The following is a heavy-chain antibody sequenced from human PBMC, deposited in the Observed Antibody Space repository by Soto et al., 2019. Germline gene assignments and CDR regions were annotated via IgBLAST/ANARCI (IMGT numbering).Heavy chain of an antibody. D-gene: IGHD1-1*01. V-gene: IGHV4-4*07. CDR2: IYATGTT. CDR3: VRDGTKTLRDWFDP. Sequence: SETLSLTCTVSGASNSGFSWNWNRKYAGKGLWWIGRIYATGTTDYNPSLKSRVRMSVDTSKKQFSLKLRSVTAADTAVYYCVRDGTKTLRDWFDPWGQGISVTVS. CDR1: GASNSGFS. J-gene: IGHJ5*02.